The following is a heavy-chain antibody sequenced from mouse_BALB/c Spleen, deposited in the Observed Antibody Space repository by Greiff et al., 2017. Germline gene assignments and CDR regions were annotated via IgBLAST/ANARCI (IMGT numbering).Heavy chain of an antibody. CDR2: INPYNDGT. V-gene: IGHV1-14*01. Sequence: VQLKQSGPELVKPGASVKMSCKASGYTFTSYVMHWVKQKPGQGLEWIGYINPYNDGTKYNEKFKGKATLTSDKSSSTAYMELSSLTSEDSAVYYCAPAITTATSWYFDVWGAGTTVTVSS. CDR1: GYTFTSYV. J-gene: IGHJ1*01. D-gene: IGHD1-2*01. CDR3: APAITTATSWYFDV.